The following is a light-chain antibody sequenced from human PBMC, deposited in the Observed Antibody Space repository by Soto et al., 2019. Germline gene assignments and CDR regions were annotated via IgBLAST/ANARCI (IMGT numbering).Light chain of an antibody. CDR1: SSDVGSHIL. J-gene: IGLJ1*01. Sequence: LAPPAAFSCSPGHVVTISCPVTSSDVGSHILVSWYQQHPDKVPKVIIYEGNKRPSGVSNRFSGSKSVNTASLTISGLQAEDEADYYCCSFVGSTTFVFGTGNKGTV. CDR2: EGN. V-gene: IGLV2-23*01. CDR3: CSFVGSTTFV.